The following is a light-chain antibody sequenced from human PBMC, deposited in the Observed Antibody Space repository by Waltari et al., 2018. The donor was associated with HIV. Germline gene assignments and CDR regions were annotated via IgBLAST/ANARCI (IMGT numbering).Light chain of an antibody. CDR3: QAWDSSTGV. J-gene: IGLJ2*01. V-gene: IGLV3-1*01. CDR1: KWGDTY. CDR2: QDT. Sequence: SYELTQPPSVSVSPGQTASITCSGDKWGDTYSCWYQQRPGQSPVLVIYQDTKRPSGIPERFSGSNSGNTATLTISGTQALDEADYYCQAWDSSTGVFGGGTKLTVL.